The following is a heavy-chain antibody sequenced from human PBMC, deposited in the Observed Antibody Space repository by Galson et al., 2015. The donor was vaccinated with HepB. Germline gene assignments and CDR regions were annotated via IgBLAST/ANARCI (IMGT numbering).Heavy chain of an antibody. D-gene: IGHD3-3*01. CDR2: ISYDGSNK. CDR3: ARGQGSTFYDFWRTIDY. V-gene: IGHV3-30-3*01. CDR1: GFTFSSYA. J-gene: IGHJ4*02. Sequence: LRLSCAASGFTFSSYAMHWVRQAPGKGLEWVAVISYDGSNKYYADSVKGRFTISRDNSKNTLYLQMNSLRAEDTAVYYCARGQGSTFYDFWRTIDYWGQGTLVTVSS.